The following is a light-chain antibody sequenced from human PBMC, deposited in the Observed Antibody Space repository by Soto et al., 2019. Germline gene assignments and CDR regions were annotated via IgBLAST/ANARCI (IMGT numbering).Light chain of an antibody. J-gene: IGKJ4*01. Sequence: EIVLTQSPGPLSLSPGERATLSCRASQSVSSSYLAGYQQKPGQAPRLLIYGASSRATGIPDRFSGSGSGTDFTLTISRLEPEDFAVYYCQQYGSSCRSFGGGTKVEIK. CDR1: QSVSSSY. CDR2: GAS. V-gene: IGKV3-20*01. CDR3: QQYGSSCRS.